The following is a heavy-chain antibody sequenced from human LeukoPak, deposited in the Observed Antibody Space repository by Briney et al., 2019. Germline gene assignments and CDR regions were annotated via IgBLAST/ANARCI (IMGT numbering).Heavy chain of an antibody. CDR1: GFTFSSYE. CDR2: ISSSGSTI. V-gene: IGHV3-48*03. D-gene: IGHD2-15*01. J-gene: IGHJ4*02. Sequence: GGSLRLSCAASGFTFSSYEMNWVRQAPGKGLEWVSYISSSGSTIYYADSVKGRFTVSRDNAKNSLYLQMNSLRAEDTAVYYCARYLRYCSGGSCYRGPLDYWGQGTLVTVSS. CDR3: ARYLRYCSGGSCYRGPLDY.